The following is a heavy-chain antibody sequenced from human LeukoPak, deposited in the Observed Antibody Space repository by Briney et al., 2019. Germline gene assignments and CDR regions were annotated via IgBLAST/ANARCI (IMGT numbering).Heavy chain of an antibody. J-gene: IGHJ4*02. V-gene: IGHV3-23*01. CDR2: ISGSGGST. D-gene: IGHD3-22*01. CDR1: GFTFSSYS. CDR3: AKDRRVHYYDSSGYRYYFDY. Sequence: GGSLRLSCAASGFTFSSYSMNWVRQAPGKGLEWVSAISGSGGSTYYADSVKGRFTISRDNSKNTLYLQMNSLRAEDTAVYYCAKDRRVHYYDSSGYRYYFDYWGQGTLVTVSS.